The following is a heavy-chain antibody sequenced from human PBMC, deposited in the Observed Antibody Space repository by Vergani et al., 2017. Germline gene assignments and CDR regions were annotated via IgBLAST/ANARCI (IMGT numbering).Heavy chain of an antibody. V-gene: IGHV3-43D*03. CDR2: ISWDGGST. J-gene: IGHJ6*02. D-gene: IGHD2-15*01. Sequence: EVKLVESGGRVVRPGESLRLSCVASGFTFDDYAMHWVRQAPGKGLEWVSLISWDGGSTYYADSVKGRFTISRDNSKNSLYLQMNSLRAEDTALYYCAKDMRGCSGGSCYSYYYGMDVWGQGTTVTVSS. CDR3: AKDMRGCSGGSCYSYYYGMDV. CDR1: GFTFDDYA.